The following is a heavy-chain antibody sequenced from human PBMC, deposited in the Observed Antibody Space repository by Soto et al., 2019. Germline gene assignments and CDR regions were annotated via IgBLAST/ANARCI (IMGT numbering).Heavy chain of an antibody. Sequence: QVQLVQTGAEVKKPGSSVKVSCKASGGTFSSYAVNWVRQAPGQGLEWMGGIIPIFGTTNYAQKFQGRVTITADESTSTAYMELSSLRSEDTAVYYCARVAYYDYVWGSYRSAYYYGMDVWGQGTTVTVSS. D-gene: IGHD3-16*02. V-gene: IGHV1-69*12. CDR1: GGTFSSYA. CDR3: ARVAYYDYVWGSYRSAYYYGMDV. J-gene: IGHJ6*02. CDR2: IIPIFGTT.